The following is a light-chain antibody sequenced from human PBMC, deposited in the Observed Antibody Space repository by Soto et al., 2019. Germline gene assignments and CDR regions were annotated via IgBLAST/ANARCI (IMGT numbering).Light chain of an antibody. J-gene: IGKJ1*01. CDR3: QQYGSSPT. CDR1: LSVSTSY. CDR2: DAS. V-gene: IGKV3-20*01. Sequence: EIVLTQSPGTLSLSPGERATLSCRASLSVSTSYLAWYQQKPGQPPRLLIYDASSRATGIPDRFSGSGSRTDFTLTISRLEPEDFAVYYCQQYGSSPTFGPGTKLDIK.